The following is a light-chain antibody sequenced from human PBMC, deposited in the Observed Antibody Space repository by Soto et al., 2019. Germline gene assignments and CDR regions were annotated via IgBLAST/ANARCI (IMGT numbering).Light chain of an antibody. Sequence: QSVLTQPTSASGTPGQRVTISCSGSSSNIGSNTVNWYQQLPGTATKLLIYSNNQRPSGVPDRFSGSKSGTSASLAISGLQSEDEADYYCAAWDDSLNGPVFGGGTKLTVL. V-gene: IGLV1-44*01. J-gene: IGLJ3*02. CDR1: SSNIGSNT. CDR3: AAWDDSLNGPV. CDR2: SNN.